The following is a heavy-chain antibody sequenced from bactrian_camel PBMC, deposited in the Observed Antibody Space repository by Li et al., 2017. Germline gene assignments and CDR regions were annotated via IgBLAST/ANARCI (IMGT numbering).Heavy chain of an antibody. CDR1: SDTDAAYF. V-gene: IGHV3S55*01. J-gene: IGHJ6*01. CDR3: AASVGRYCDNAFRYGAFAY. Sequence: QLVESGGGSVQIGGSLRLSCAISSDTDAAYFFGWYRQTPTQEREGIAAISAHGGTGYADSVKGRFTISKDVMKNALYLQMSNLNPEDTAMYYCAASVGRYCDNAFRYGAFAYWGQGTQVTVS. CDR2: ISAHGGT. D-gene: IGHD4*01.